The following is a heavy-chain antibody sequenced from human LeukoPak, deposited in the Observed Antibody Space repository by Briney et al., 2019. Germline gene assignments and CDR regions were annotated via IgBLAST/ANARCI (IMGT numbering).Heavy chain of an antibody. V-gene: IGHV4-38-2*01. CDR2: IYHSGST. CDR1: GYSISSGYY. Sequence: PSETLSLTCAVSGYSISSGYYWGWIRQPPGEGLEWIGSIYHSGSTYYNPSLKSRVTISVDTSKNQFSLKLSSVTAADTAVYYCARCIAAAGTVDWFDPWGQGTLVTVPS. J-gene: IGHJ5*02. CDR3: ARCIAAAGTVDWFDP. D-gene: IGHD6-13*01.